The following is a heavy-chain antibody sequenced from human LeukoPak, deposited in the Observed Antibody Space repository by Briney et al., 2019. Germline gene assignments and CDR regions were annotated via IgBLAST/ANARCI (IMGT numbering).Heavy chain of an antibody. Sequence: ASVKVSCKASGYTFSNYGISWVRQAPGQGLEWMGWISPYNGNTNYAQKLQGRVTMTTDTSTSTAYMELRSLRSDDTAVYYCARDQGIYNYRIIDSWGQGTLVTVSS. CDR2: ISPYNGNT. CDR1: GYTFSNYG. V-gene: IGHV1-18*01. CDR3: ARDQGIYNYRIIDS. J-gene: IGHJ4*02. D-gene: IGHD5-18*01.